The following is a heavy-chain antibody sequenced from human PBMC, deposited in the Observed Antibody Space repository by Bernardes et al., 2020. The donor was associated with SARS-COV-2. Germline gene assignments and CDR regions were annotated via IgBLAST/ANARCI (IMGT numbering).Heavy chain of an antibody. J-gene: IGHJ6*02. D-gene: IGHD3-3*01. V-gene: IGHV4-59*01. Sequence: TLSLTCTVSGGSISSYYWSWIRQPPGKGLEWIGYIYYSGSTNYNPSLKSRVTISVDTSKNQFSLKLSSVTAADTAVYYCAGDFWSGYWHYGMDVWGQGTTVTVSS. CDR1: GGSISSYY. CDR2: IYYSGST. CDR3: AGDFWSGYWHYGMDV.